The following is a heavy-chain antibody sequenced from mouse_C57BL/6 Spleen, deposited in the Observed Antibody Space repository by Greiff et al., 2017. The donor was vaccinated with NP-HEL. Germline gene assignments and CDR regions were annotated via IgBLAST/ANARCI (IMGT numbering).Heavy chain of an antibody. V-gene: IGHV1-54*01. CDR3: YGSSYDYAMDY. CDR1: GYAFTNYL. Sequence: QVQLQQSGAELVRPGTSVKVSCKASGYAFTNYLLEWVKQRPGQGLEWIGVINPGSGGTNYNEKFKGKATLTADKSSSTAYMQLSSLTSEDSAVYFCYGSSYDYAMDYWGQGTSVTVSS. J-gene: IGHJ4*01. D-gene: IGHD1-1*01. CDR2: INPGSGGT.